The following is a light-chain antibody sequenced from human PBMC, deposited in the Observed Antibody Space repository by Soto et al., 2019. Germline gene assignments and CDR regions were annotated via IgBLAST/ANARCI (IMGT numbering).Light chain of an antibody. Sequence: QSVLSQPPSVSGAPGQRITISCTGSSSNIGANYDVHWYRQVPGTAPKLLISGDNNRPSGVADRFSGSKSGTSASLAITRLQAEDEADYYCQSYDSSLNRVFGTGTKLTVL. V-gene: IGLV1-40*01. CDR1: SSNIGANYD. CDR2: GDN. J-gene: IGLJ1*01. CDR3: QSYDSSLNRV.